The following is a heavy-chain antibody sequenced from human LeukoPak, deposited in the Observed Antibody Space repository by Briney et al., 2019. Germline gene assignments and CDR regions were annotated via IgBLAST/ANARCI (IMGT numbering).Heavy chain of an antibody. CDR2: IYHSGST. J-gene: IGHJ3*02. CDR3: ARGGLVGAIREGDAFDI. Sequence: PSETLSLTCTVSGGSISSGGYYWSWIRQPPGKGLEWIGYIYHSGSTYYNPSLKSRVTISVDRSKNQFSLKLSSVTAADTAVYYCARGGLVGAIREGDAFDIWGQGTMVTVSS. D-gene: IGHD1-26*01. CDR1: GGSISSGGYY. V-gene: IGHV4-30-2*01.